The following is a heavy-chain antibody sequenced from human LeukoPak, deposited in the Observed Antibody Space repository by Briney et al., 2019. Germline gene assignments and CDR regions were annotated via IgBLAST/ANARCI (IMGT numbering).Heavy chain of an antibody. V-gene: IGHV3-11*04. J-gene: IGHJ6*03. CDR3: ARNPPDSSGPKGISYYYYYMDV. Sequence: GGSLRLSCAASGFIFRDYYMSWIRQATGKGLEWFSYISGSGGTLYHADSVKGRFTISRDNAKSSLYLQMNSLRAEDTAVYYCARNPPDSSGPKGISYYYYYMDVWGKGTTVTVSS. CDR1: GFIFRDYY. CDR2: ISGSGGTL. D-gene: IGHD3-22*01.